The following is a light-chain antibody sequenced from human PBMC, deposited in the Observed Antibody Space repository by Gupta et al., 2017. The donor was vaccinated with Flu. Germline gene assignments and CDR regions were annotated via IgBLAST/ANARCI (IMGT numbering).Light chain of an antibody. V-gene: IGKV3-11*01. CDR3: QQRSNWPPLT. CDR2: DAS. J-gene: IGKJ4*01. CDR1: QGVSRS. Sequence: EILLTQSPATLSLSPGERATLSCRASQGVSRSLAWYQQKPGQAPRLLIYDASNRATGVPARFSGSGSGTDFTLTISSLEPEDFAVYYCQQRSNWPPLTFGGGTKVEIK.